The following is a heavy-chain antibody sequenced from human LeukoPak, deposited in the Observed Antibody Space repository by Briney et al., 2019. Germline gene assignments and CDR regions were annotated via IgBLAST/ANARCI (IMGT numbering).Heavy chain of an antibody. Sequence: SETLSLTCTVSGGSISSSSYYWGWLRQPPGKGLEWIGSIYYSGTTYYNPSLKSRVTISVDTSKNQFSLRLSSVTAADSAVYYCTKGGSDGYHFIDYWGQGTLVTVSS. D-gene: IGHD5-24*01. CDR2: IYYSGTT. V-gene: IGHV4-39*07. CDR1: GGSISSSSYY. J-gene: IGHJ4*02. CDR3: TKGGSDGYHFIDY.